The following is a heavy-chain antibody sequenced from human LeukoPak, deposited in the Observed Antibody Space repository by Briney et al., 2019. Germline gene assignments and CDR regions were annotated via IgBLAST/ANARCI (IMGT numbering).Heavy chain of an antibody. Sequence: PGGALRLSCAASGFTFSSYAMHWVRQAPGKGLEWVAVISYDGSNKYYADSVKGRFTISRDNSKNTLYLQMNSLRAEDTAVYYCARDKEDILTGYYFGYWGQGTLVTVSS. CDR1: GFTFSSYA. V-gene: IGHV3-30-3*01. CDR3: ARDKEDILTGYYFGY. CDR2: ISYDGSNK. D-gene: IGHD3-9*01. J-gene: IGHJ4*02.